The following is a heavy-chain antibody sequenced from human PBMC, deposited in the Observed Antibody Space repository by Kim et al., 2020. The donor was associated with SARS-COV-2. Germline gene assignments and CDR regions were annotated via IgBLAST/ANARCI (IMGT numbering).Heavy chain of an antibody. D-gene: IGHD3-22*01. CDR3: ARHSYDSSGYYYFSYIDY. V-gene: IGHV4-39*01. CDR1: GGSISSSSYY. Sequence: SETLSLTFTVSGGSISSSSYYWGWIRQPPGKGLEWIGSIYYSGSTYYNPSLKSRVTISVDTSKNQFSLKLSSVTAADTAVYYCARHSYDSSGYYYFSYIDYWGQGTLVNVYS. CDR2: IYYSGST. J-gene: IGHJ4*02.